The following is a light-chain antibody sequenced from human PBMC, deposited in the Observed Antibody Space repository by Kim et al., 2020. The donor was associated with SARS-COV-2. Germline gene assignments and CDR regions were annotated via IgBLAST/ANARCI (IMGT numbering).Light chain of an antibody. V-gene: IGKV1-6*01. CDR2: AAS. J-gene: IGKJ1*01. Sequence: AIQMTQSPSSLSASVGDRVTITCRASQGIRSDLGWYQQKPGKAPKLLIYAASCVQSGVPSRFSGSGSGTDVTLTIISLQPEDFAPYYSLQDYNYPRTFGQGTTVDIK. CDR1: QGIRSD. CDR3: LQDYNYPRT.